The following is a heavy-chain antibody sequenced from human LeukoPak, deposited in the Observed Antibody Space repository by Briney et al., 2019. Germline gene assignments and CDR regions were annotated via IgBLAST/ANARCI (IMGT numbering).Heavy chain of an antibody. Sequence: SETLSVTCDVYGGSFSGYYWSWIRQPPGKGLEWIGEINHSGSTNYNPSLKSRVTISVDTSKNQFSLKLSSVTAADTAVYYCARDYGDYGLDAFDIWGQGTMVTVSS. CDR2: INHSGST. D-gene: IGHD4-17*01. CDR3: ARDYGDYGLDAFDI. CDR1: GGSFSGYY. J-gene: IGHJ3*02. V-gene: IGHV4-34*01.